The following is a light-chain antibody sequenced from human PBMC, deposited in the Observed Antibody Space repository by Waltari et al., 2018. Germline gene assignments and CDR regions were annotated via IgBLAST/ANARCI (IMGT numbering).Light chain of an antibody. Sequence: QLVLTQSPSASASLGASVKLTCTLSSGHSSHVRAWHQQQPEKGPRFLMKVNSDGSQSKGDKIPDRFSGSSSGAEHYLTISSLQSEDEADYYCQTGGHGTWVFGGGTKLTVL. CDR3: QTGGHGTWV. J-gene: IGLJ3*02. V-gene: IGLV4-69*01. CDR2: VNSDGSQ. CDR1: SGHSSHV.